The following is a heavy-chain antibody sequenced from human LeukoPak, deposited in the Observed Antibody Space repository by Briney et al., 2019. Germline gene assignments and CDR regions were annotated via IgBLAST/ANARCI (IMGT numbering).Heavy chain of an antibody. CDR3: AAEDLVVGWFNY. CDR1: GYTFTGSY. Sequence: ASVKVSCKASGYTFTGSYMHSVRQAPGPGLEWRGWINPNSGGTNYTQKFQGRVTMTRDTSRSTAYRGLSRLRSGDTVVYYWAAEDLVVGWFNYWGQGTLVTVSS. V-gene: IGHV1-2*02. J-gene: IGHJ4*02. CDR2: INPNSGGT. D-gene: IGHD3-22*01.